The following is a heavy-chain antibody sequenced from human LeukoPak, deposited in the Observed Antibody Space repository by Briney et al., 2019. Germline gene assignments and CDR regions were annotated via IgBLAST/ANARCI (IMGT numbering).Heavy chain of an antibody. CDR3: ARGLVGDLVVVPAAIRANWFDP. CDR2: IYYSGST. V-gene: IGHV4-39*01. J-gene: IGHJ5*02. CDR1: GVSISSSYYY. Sequence: SETLSLTCTVSGVSISSSYYYWGWIRQPPGKGLEWIGSIYYSGSTYYNPSLKSRVTISVDTSKNQFSLKLSSVTAADTAVYYCARGLVGDLVVVPAAIRANWFDPWGQGTLVTVSS. D-gene: IGHD2-2*02.